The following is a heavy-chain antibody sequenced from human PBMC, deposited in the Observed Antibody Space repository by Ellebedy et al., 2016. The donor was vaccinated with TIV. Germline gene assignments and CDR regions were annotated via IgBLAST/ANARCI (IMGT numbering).Heavy chain of an antibody. Sequence: PGGSLRLSCAASGFTFSSYGMHWVRQAPGKGLEWVAFIRYDGSNKYYADSVKGRFTISRDNSKNTLYLQMNSLRAEDTAVYYCAKDLGEAAAGTVDYWGQGTLVTVSS. CDR1: GFTFSSYG. J-gene: IGHJ4*02. V-gene: IGHV3-30*02. CDR3: AKDLGEAAAGTVDY. D-gene: IGHD6-13*01. CDR2: IRYDGSNK.